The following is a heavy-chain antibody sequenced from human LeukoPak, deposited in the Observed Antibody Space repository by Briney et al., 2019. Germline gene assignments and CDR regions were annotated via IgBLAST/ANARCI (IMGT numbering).Heavy chain of an antibody. CDR3: ARDDSSGYYSIFPDDY. V-gene: IGHV1-2*02. Sequence: ASVKVSCKASGYTFTDYYMHWVRQAPGQGLEWMGWINPNSGGTNYAQKLQGRVTMTRDTSISTAYMELSRLRSDDTAVYYCARDDSSGYYSIFPDDYWGQGTLVTVSS. CDR1: GYTFTDYY. J-gene: IGHJ4*02. CDR2: INPNSGGT. D-gene: IGHD3-22*01.